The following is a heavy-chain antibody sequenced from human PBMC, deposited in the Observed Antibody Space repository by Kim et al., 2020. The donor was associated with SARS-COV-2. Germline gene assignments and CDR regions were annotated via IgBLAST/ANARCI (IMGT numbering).Heavy chain of an antibody. V-gene: IGHV3-49*03. J-gene: IGHJ6*02. CDR2: IRSKAYGGTT. Sequence: GGSLRLSCTASGFTFGDYAMSWFRQAPGKGLEWVGFIRSKAYGGTTEYAASVKGRFTISRDDSKSIAYLQMNSLKTEDTAVYYCTRDRIVVVPAAIVYYYYYGMDVWGQGTTVTVSS. CDR1: GFTFGDYA. D-gene: IGHD2-2*01. CDR3: TRDRIVVVPAAIVYYYYYGMDV.